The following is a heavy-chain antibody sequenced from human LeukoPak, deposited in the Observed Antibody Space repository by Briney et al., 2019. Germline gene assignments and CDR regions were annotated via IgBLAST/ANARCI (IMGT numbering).Heavy chain of an antibody. D-gene: IGHD6-13*01. V-gene: IGHV3-53*01. Sequence: GGSLRLSCAASGFTVSSNYMSWVRQAPGKGLEWVSVIYSGGSTYYADSVKGRFTISRDNSKNTLYLQMNSLRAEDTAVYYCARDRRIAAADNWFDPWGQGTLVTVSS. CDR1: GFTVSSNY. CDR3: ARDRRIAAADNWFDP. CDR2: IYSGGST. J-gene: IGHJ5*02.